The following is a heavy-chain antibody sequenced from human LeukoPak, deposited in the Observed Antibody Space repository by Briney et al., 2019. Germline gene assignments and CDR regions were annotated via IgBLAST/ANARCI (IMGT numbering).Heavy chain of an antibody. J-gene: IGHJ4*02. CDR2: IYYSGST. Sequence: SETLSLTCTVSGGSVSSGSYYWSWIRQPPGQGLEWIGYIYYSGSTNYNPSLKSRVTISVDTSKNQFSLKLSSVTAADTAVYYCARRAFSSGYYYFDYWGQGTLVTVSS. D-gene: IGHD3-22*01. CDR1: GGSVSSGSYY. CDR3: ARRAFSSGYYYFDY. V-gene: IGHV4-61*01.